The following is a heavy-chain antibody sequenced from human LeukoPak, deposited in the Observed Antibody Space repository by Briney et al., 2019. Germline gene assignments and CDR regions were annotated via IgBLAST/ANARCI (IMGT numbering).Heavy chain of an antibody. V-gene: IGHV1-18*01. Sequence: GASVKVSCKASGYTFTSYGISWVRQAPGQGLEWMGWISAYNGNTNYAQKLQGRVTMTTDTSTSTAYMELRSLRSDDTAVYYCARATITMVRGATYAARIENYFDYWGQGTLVTVSS. CDR1: GYTFTSYG. J-gene: IGHJ4*02. CDR2: ISAYNGNT. D-gene: IGHD3-10*01. CDR3: ARATITMVRGATYAARIENYFDY.